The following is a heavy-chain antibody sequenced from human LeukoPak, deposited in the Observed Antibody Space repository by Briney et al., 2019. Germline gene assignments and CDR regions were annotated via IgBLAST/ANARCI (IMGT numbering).Heavy chain of an antibody. D-gene: IGHD3-10*02. CDR2: ISNSSSYI. J-gene: IGHJ6*04. CDR3: AELGITMIGGV. V-gene: IGHV3-21*01. CDR1: GFTFSSSA. Sequence: GGSLRLSCAASGFTFSSSAMSWVRQAPGKGLEWVSAISNSSSYIYYADSVKGRFTISRDNAKNSLYLQMNSLRAEDTAVYYCAELGITMIGGVWGKGTTVTISS.